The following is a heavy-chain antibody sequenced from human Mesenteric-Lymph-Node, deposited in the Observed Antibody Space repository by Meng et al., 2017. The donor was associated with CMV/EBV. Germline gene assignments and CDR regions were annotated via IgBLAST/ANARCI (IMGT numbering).Heavy chain of an antibody. V-gene: IGHV3-30*02. CDR2: IRYEGSNK. D-gene: IGHD3-22*01. J-gene: IGHJ4*02. CDR1: GFIFSNYG. Sequence: GESLKISCVASGFIFSNYGMHWVRQAPGKGLEWLTFIRYEGSNKYYKDSVKGRFTVSRDTSKNTLYLQMNSLSAEDTALYYCAKDVSDYYDSSGQFDYWGQGTLVTVSS. CDR3: AKDVSDYYDSSGQFDY.